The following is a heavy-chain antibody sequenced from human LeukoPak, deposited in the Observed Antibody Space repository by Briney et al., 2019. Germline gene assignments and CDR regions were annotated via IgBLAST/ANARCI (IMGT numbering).Heavy chain of an antibody. J-gene: IGHJ4*02. CDR3: AKDGVTYGRHDYSDY. V-gene: IGHV3-23*01. CDR2: VVGSGDNT. CDR1: GLTFSNYS. Sequence: GTSLRLSCAPSGLTFSNYSMSWVRQAPGKGLEWVSSVVGSGDNTYYADSVKGRFTISRDNSRNTVYLQMNRLRDDDTAVYYCAKDGVTYGRHDYSDYWGQGTLVIVSS. D-gene: IGHD4-11*01.